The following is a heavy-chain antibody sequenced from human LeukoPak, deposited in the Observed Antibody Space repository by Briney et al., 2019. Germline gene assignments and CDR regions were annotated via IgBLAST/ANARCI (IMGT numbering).Heavy chain of an antibody. V-gene: IGHV4-34*01. CDR2: INHSGST. D-gene: IGHD3-3*01. Sequence: SETLSLTCAVYGGSFSGYYWSWIRQPPGKGLEWIGEINHSGSTNYNPSLKSRVTISVDTSKNQFSLKLSSVTAADTAVYYCARSEYCDFWSGFNWFDPWGQGTLVTVSS. CDR1: GGSFSGYY. J-gene: IGHJ5*02. CDR3: ARSEYCDFWSGFNWFDP.